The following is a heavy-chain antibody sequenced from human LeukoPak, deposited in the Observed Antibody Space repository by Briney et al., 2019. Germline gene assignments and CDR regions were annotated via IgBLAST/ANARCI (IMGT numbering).Heavy chain of an antibody. V-gene: IGHV3-66*02. CDR3: ARDRAEGKKWVEFDP. CDR2: IYSDGVT. Sequence: GGSLRLSCAASGFIVNSYAMSWVRQAPGKGLAWVSLIYSDGVTQYADSVKGRFTISRDNSKNTLYLQMNSLRDEDTAVYFCARDRAEGKKWVEFDPWAREPWSPSPQ. CDR1: GFIVNSYA. J-gene: IGHJ5*02. D-gene: IGHD2-8*01.